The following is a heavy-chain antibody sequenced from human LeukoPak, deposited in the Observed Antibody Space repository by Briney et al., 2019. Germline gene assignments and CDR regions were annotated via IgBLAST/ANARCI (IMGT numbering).Heavy chain of an antibody. V-gene: IGHV4-39*07. D-gene: IGHD3-22*01. CDR1: GGSISSSSYY. CDR2: IYYSGST. Sequence: PSETLSLTCTVSGGSISSSSYYWGWIRQPPGKGLEWIGSIYYSGSTYYNPSLKSRVTISVDTSKNQFSLKLSSVTAADTAVYYCARAPYYYDSSGYYYNWFDPWGQGTLVTVSS. J-gene: IGHJ5*02. CDR3: ARAPYYYDSSGYYYNWFDP.